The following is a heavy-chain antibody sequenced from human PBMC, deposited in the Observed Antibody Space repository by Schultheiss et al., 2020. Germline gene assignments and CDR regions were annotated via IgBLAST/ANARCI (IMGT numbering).Heavy chain of an antibody. CDR3: ARDLIIVGATKGDY. D-gene: IGHD1-26*01. Sequence: GESLKISCAASGFTFSSYSMNWVRQAPGKGLEWVSSISSSSSYIYYADSVKGRFTISRDNAKNSLYLQMNSLRAEDTAVYYCARDLIIVGATKGDYWGQGTLVTVSS. V-gene: IGHV3-21*01. J-gene: IGHJ4*02. CDR1: GFTFSSYS. CDR2: ISSSSSYI.